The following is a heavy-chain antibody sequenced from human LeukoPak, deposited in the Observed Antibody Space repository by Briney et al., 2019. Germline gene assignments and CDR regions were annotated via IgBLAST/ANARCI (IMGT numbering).Heavy chain of an antibody. CDR1: GFTFSSYA. CDR2: ISGSGGST. Sequence: PGGSLRLSCAASGFTFSSYAMSWVRQAPGKGLEWVSAISGSGGSTYYADSVKGRFTISRDNSKNTLYLQMNSLGAEDTAVYYCAKRNYGDYGSFDYWGQGTLVTVSS. J-gene: IGHJ4*02. V-gene: IGHV3-23*01. D-gene: IGHD4-17*01. CDR3: AKRNYGDYGSFDY.